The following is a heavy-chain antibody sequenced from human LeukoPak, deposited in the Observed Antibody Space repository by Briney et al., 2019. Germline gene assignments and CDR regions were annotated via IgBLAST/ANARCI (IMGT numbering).Heavy chain of an antibody. CDR2: IIPIFGTA. CDR1: GYTFTGYY. J-gene: IGHJ4*02. CDR3: AKGGYSSGWYAN. D-gene: IGHD6-19*01. V-gene: IGHV1-69*01. Sequence: KVSCKASGYTFTGYYMHWVRQAPGQGLEWMGGIIPIFGTANYAQKFQGRVTITADESTSTAYMELSSLRSEDTAVYYCAKGGYSSGWYANWGQGTLVTVSS.